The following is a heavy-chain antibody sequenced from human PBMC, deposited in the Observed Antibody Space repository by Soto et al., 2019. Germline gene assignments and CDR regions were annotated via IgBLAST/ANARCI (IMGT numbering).Heavy chain of an antibody. J-gene: IGHJ6*02. V-gene: IGHV3-7*01. CDR3: ARDYHYDSSGYYYRLGYGMDV. CDR1: GFSFSSCW. Sequence: GGSLRLSCAASGFSFSSCWMSWVRQAPGKGLEWVANMKQAGSEKYYVDSVKGRFTISRDNAKNSLYLQMNSLRAADTAVYYCARDYHYDSSGYYYRLGYGMDVWGQGTTVTVSS. CDR2: MKQAGSEK. D-gene: IGHD3-22*01.